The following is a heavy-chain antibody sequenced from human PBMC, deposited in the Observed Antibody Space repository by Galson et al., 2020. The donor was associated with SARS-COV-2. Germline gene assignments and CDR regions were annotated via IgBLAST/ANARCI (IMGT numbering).Heavy chain of an antibody. V-gene: IGHV4-39*01. CDR2: IYYSGST. J-gene: IGHJ4*02. CDR3: ASDYTNYFDY. Sequence: ETSETLSLTCTVSGGSISSSSYYWGWIRQPPGKGLEWIGNIYYSGSTFYNPSLKSRVTISVDTSKNQFSLKLSSVTAADTAVYYCASDYTNYFDYWGQGTLVTVSS. CDR1: GGSISSSSYY. D-gene: IGHD4-4*01.